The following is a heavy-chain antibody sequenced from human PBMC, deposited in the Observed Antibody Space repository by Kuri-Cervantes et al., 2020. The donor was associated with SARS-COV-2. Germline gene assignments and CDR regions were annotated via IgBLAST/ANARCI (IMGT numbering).Heavy chain of an antibody. D-gene: IGHD1-26*01. CDR1: GDTFSSYA. Sequence: SVKVSCKASGDTFSSYAISWVRQAPGQGLEWMGGIIPIFGTANYAQKFQGRVTITTDESTSTAYMELSSLRSEDTAVYYCARMSLLQNDAFDIWGQGTMVTVSS. CDR2: IIPIFGTA. V-gene: IGHV1-69*05. CDR3: ARMSLLQNDAFDI. J-gene: IGHJ3*02.